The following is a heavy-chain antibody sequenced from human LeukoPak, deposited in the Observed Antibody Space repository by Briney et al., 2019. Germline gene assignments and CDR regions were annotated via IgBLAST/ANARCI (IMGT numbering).Heavy chain of an antibody. D-gene: IGHD3-10*01. CDR3: AKDTYGRPYYYYYMDV. Sequence: GRSLRLSCAASGSTFSSYGMHWVRLAPGKGLEWVAVISYDGSNKYYADSVKGRFTTSRDNSKNTLYLQMNSLRAEDTAVYYCAKDTYGRPYYYYYMDVWGKGTTVTVSS. V-gene: IGHV3-30*18. CDR1: GSTFSSYG. CDR2: ISYDGSNK. J-gene: IGHJ6*03.